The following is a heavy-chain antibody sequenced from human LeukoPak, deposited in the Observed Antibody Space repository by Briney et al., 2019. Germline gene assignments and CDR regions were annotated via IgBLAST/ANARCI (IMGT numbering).Heavy chain of an antibody. Sequence: VASVKVSCKASGYTFTRHWMHWVRQAPRQGPEWMGWINPNSGGTNYAQKFQGRVTMTRDKSISTAYMELSRLRSDDTAVYYCAREYLSGWETPYYYYYGMDVWGQGTTVTVSS. CDR3: AREYLSGWETPYYYYYGMDV. D-gene: IGHD6-19*01. CDR1: GYTFTRHW. CDR2: INPNSGGT. V-gene: IGHV1-2*02. J-gene: IGHJ6*02.